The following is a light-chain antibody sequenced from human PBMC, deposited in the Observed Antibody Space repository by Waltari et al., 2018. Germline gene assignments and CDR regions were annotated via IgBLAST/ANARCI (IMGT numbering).Light chain of an antibody. CDR3: SSQSSNNVVL. Sequence: QSALTQPASVSGSPGQSATIFCTVTSNDVGGYNSVLWYQEHPGQAPRVIIYDVSDRPSGVSDRFSGSTSGNTASLTISGLQAEDEADYYCSSQSSNNVVLFGGGTKLTVL. V-gene: IGLV2-14*01. CDR2: DVS. J-gene: IGLJ2*01. CDR1: SNDVGGYNS.